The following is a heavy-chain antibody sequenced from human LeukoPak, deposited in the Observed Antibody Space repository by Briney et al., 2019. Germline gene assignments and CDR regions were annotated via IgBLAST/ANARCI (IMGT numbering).Heavy chain of an antibody. CDR2: IYYSGST. Sequence: PSETLSLTCTVSGGSISSYYWSWIRQPTGRGLESIGYIYYSGSTNYNPSLKSRVTISVDTSKNQFSLKLSSVTAADTAVYYCARDLEERLYGGNSVIRWFDPWGQGTLVTVSS. V-gene: IGHV4-59*01. J-gene: IGHJ5*02. D-gene: IGHD4-23*01. CDR1: GGSISSYY. CDR3: ARDLEERLYGGNSVIRWFDP.